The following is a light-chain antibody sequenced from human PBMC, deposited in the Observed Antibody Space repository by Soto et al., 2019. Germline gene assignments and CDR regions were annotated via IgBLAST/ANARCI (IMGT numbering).Light chain of an antibody. CDR1: SSDVGGYNY. J-gene: IGLJ1*01. CDR2: DVS. CDR3: CSYAGRYTDV. Sequence: QSVLTQPRSVSGSPGQSVAISCTGTSSDVGGYNYVSWYQQDPGKAPKLMIYDVSKRPSGVPDRFSGSKSGNTASLTISGLQAVDEADYYCCSYAGRYTDVFGTGTKGTVL. V-gene: IGLV2-11*01.